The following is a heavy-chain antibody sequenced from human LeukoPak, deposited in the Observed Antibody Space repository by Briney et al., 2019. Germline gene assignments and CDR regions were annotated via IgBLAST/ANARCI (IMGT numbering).Heavy chain of an antibody. Sequence: AAVKVSRKASGYTFTSYGISWVRQAPGQGLEWMGWISAYNGNTNYAQKLQGRVTMTTDTSTSTAYMELRSLRSDDTAVYYCARVKSRGSYRIFDYWGQGTLVTVSS. CDR3: ARVKSRGSYRIFDY. V-gene: IGHV1-18*01. D-gene: IGHD1-26*01. J-gene: IGHJ4*02. CDR2: ISAYNGNT. CDR1: GYTFTSYG.